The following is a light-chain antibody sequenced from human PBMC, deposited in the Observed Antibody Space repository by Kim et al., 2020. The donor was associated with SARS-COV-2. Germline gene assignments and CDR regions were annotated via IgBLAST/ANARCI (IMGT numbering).Light chain of an antibody. CDR2: AAY. V-gene: IGKV3-20*01. J-gene: IGKJ1*01. CDR3: QQYSSSPWA. Sequence: SPGERATLSCRASQSVTNNDLAWYQQKTVQAPRLLTYAAYSTATGIPDRFSVGGSGTDITLTISGQEPVDFAVYYCQQYSSSPWAFGQGTKVDIK. CDR1: QSVTNND.